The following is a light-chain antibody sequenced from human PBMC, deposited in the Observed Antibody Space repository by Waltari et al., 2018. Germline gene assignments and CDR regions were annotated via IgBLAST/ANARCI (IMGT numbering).Light chain of an antibody. CDR2: END. J-gene: IGLJ2*01. Sequence: SYELTQPPSVSVSPGQTAHIPCSGYRLGGQFVCRYQQKPGRSPVVVIYENDQRATGVPVRFSGSNSGDTATLTISGTQAMDEADYYCQTWDSTTTWIFGGGTKLTVL. V-gene: IGLV3-1*01. CDR1: RLGGQF. CDR3: QTWDSTTTWI.